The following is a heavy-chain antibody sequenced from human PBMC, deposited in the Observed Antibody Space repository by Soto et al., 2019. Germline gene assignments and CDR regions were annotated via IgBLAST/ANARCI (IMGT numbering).Heavy chain of an antibody. CDR1: GGSISSSTW. CDR2: IYQNGGT. D-gene: IGHD3-9*01. CDR3: ASPWWSFLTGRADALDI. J-gene: IGHJ3*02. Sequence: PSETLSLTCAVSGGSISSSTWWSWVRQPPGKGLEWIGEIYQNGGTNYSPSLRSRVTLSVDKSKNQFSLRLNSVTAADTAVYHCASPWWSFLTGRADALDIWGQGTMVTVSS. V-gene: IGHV4-4*02.